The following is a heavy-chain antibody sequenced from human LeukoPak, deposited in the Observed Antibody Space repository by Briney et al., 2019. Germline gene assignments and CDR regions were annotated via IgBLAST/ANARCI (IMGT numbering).Heavy chain of an antibody. V-gene: IGHV4-59*01. J-gene: IGHJ4*02. CDR2: IYYSGST. Sequence: PSETLSLTCTVSGGSISSYYWSWIRQPPGKGLEWIGYIYYSGSTNYNPSLKSRVTISVDTSKNQFSLKLSSVTAADTAVYYCARTVAKSYYFDYWVQGTLVTVSS. D-gene: IGHD4-23*01. CDR1: GGSISSYY. CDR3: ARTVAKSYYFDY.